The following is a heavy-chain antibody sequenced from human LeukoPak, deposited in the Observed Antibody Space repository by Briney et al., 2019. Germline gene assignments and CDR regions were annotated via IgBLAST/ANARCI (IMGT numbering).Heavy chain of an antibody. CDR3: ARQVYYDFWSGYYNGWFDP. D-gene: IGHD3-3*01. CDR2: VYYSGET. Sequence: SETLSLTCTVSGASISSSSYSWGWIRQPPGKGLEWIGGVYYSGETHYNPSLKSRVTISVDVSKNQFSLKLSSVTAADTAVYYCARQVYYDFWSGYYNGWFDPWGQGTLVTVSS. V-gene: IGHV4-39*01. CDR1: GASISSSSYS. J-gene: IGHJ5*02.